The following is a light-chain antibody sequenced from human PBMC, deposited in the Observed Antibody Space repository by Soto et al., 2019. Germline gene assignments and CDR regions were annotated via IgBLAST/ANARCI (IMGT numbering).Light chain of an antibody. Sequence: QSALTQPASVSGSPGQSITISCTGTSSDVGGFNYVSWYQHHPGKAPKLTIYEVSNRPSGVSNRFSGSKSGNTASLTISGLQAEDEADYYCSSYTSSSTYVFGTGTKLTVL. CDR3: SSYTSSSTYV. CDR1: SSDVGGFNY. J-gene: IGLJ1*01. CDR2: EVS. V-gene: IGLV2-14*01.